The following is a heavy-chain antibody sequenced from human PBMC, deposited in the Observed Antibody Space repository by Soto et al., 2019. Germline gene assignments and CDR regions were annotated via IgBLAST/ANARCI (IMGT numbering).Heavy chain of an antibody. CDR1: GFSLSTSGVG. CDR3: AHRPSYCSGGSCYSGFDY. Sequence: QITLKESGPTLVKPTQTLTLTCTFSGFSLSTSGVGVGWIRQPPGKSLEWLALIYWDDDKRYSPSLKSRLTITKDTSKNQVVLTMTNMDPVDTATYYCAHRPSYCSGGSCYSGFDYWGQGTLVTGSS. D-gene: IGHD2-15*01. V-gene: IGHV2-5*02. J-gene: IGHJ4*02. CDR2: IYWDDDK.